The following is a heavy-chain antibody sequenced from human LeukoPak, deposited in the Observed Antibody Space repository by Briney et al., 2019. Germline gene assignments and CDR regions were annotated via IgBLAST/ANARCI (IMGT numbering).Heavy chain of an antibody. CDR3: ARGGDVLRFLEWLSPGDEPDWFDP. CDR1: GGSISSYY. J-gene: IGHJ5*02. Sequence: PSETLSLTCTVSGGSISSYYWSWIRQPAGKGLEWIGRIYTSGSTNYNPSLKSRVTMSVDTSKNQFSLKLSSVTAADTAVYYCARGGDVLRFLEWLSPGDEPDWFDPWGQGTLVTVSS. D-gene: IGHD3-3*01. V-gene: IGHV4-4*07. CDR2: IYTSGST.